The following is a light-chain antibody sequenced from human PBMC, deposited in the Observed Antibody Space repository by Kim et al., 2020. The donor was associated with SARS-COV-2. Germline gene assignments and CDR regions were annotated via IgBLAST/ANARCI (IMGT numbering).Light chain of an antibody. J-gene: IGKJ1*01. CDR2: AAP. Sequence: ASVGDRVTITCRASQGIRNYLVWYQQKPGKVPKLLIYAAPALQSGVPSRFSGSGSGTDFNFTISSLRPEDVATYYCQKYNSAPWTFGQGTKVDIK. V-gene: IGKV1-27*01. CDR3: QKYNSAPWT. CDR1: QGIRNY.